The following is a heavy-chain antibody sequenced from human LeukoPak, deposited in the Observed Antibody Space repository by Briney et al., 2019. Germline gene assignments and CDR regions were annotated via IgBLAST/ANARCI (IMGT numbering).Heavy chain of an antibody. CDR2: IIPIFGTA. CDR3: ARGRAVVAATQYYYYMDV. D-gene: IGHD2-15*01. J-gene: IGHJ6*03. V-gene: IGHV1-69*01. CDR1: GGTFSSYA. Sequence: SVKVSCKASGGTFSSYAISWVRQAPGQGLEWMGGIIPIFGTANYAQKFQGRVTITADESTSTAYMELSSLRSEDTAVYYCARGRAVVAATQYYYYMDVWGKGTTVTISS.